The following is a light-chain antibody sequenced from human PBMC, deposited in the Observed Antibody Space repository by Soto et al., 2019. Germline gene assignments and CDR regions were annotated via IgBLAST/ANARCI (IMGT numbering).Light chain of an antibody. CDR2: GAS. Sequence: EMGMTQCPATLSVSQGERATLSCRASQSVSSNLAWYQQKPGQAPRLLIYGASTRATGIPARFSGSGSGTEFTLTISSLQSEDFAVYYCQQYNNWTRGTFGHGTKVDIK. V-gene: IGKV3-15*01. J-gene: IGKJ1*01. CDR1: QSVSSN. CDR3: QQYNNWTRGT.